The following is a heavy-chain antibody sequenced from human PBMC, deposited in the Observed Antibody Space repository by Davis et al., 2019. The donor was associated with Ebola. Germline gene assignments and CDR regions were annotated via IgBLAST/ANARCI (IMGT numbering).Heavy chain of an antibody. CDR1: GFTFSDYF. V-gene: IGHV3-11*04. D-gene: IGHD6-13*01. CDR3: AGVGAANSWNWYFDL. J-gene: IGHJ2*01. Sequence: GESLKISCAASGFTFSDYFMSWIRQAPGKELEWIAYMSGSGGTIYYADSVEGRFTISRDNAKSSLDLQMNSLRVEDTAVYYCAGVGAANSWNWYFDLWGRGTLVTVSS. CDR2: MSGSGGTI.